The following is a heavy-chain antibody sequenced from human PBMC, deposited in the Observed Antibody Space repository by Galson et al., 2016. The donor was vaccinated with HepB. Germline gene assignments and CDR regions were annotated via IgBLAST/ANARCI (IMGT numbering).Heavy chain of an antibody. CDR2: MSGGGHT. CDR3: STNTTTAAMDV. J-gene: IGHJ6*03. V-gene: IGHV3-53*03. D-gene: IGHD1-1*01. CDR1: GFTVTNYY. Sequence: SLRLSCAASGFTVTNYYMNWVRQAPGKGLEWISAMSGGGHTFYADSVKGRFTISRDSSKNTLFLDMNGLRTEDTAIYYCSTNTTTAAMDVWGKGTTVIVSS.